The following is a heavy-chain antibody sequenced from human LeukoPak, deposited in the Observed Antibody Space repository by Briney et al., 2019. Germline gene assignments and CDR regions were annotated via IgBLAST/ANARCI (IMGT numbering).Heavy chain of an antibody. J-gene: IGHJ4*02. CDR2: IRHDGTEK. CDR3: ARLMVGQAGVGATHFDY. D-gene: IGHD1-26*01. CDR1: GFTFSTYA. V-gene: IGHV3-30*02. Sequence: GGSLRLSCAASGFTFSTYAMFWVRQAPGKGLEWLTFIRHDGTEKYYADSVKGRFTISRDNSRNTLYLQVDSLGPEDTAVYYCARLMVGQAGVGATHFDYWGQGTLVSVSS.